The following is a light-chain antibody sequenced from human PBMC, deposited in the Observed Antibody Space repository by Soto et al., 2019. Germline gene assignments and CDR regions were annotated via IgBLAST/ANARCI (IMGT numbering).Light chain of an antibody. V-gene: IGKV1-39*01. Sequence: DIQMTQSPSSLSAYLGDTVTISCRASQNIENYLHWYQQKAGKAPEVLLYVASVLKDGVSSRFSGSGYGTDFTLTITNLQPEDFAMYYCQQSFSSPPITFGQGTRLDIK. CDR2: VAS. J-gene: IGKJ5*01. CDR1: QNIENY. CDR3: QQSFSSPPIT.